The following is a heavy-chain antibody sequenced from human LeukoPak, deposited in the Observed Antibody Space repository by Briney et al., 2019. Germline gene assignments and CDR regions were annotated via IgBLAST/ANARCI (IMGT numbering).Heavy chain of an antibody. CDR2: ISSSSSYI. Sequence: GGSLRLSCAASRFTFSSYSMNWVRQAPGKGLEWVSSISSSSSYIYYADSVKGRFTISRDNAKNSLYLQMNSLRAEDTAVYYCARDRAVAAAGFDYWGQGTLVTVSS. CDR1: RFTFSSYS. V-gene: IGHV3-21*01. CDR3: ARDRAVAAAGFDY. J-gene: IGHJ4*02. D-gene: IGHD6-13*01.